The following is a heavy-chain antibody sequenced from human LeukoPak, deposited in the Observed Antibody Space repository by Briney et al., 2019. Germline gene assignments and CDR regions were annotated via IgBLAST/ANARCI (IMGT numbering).Heavy chain of an antibody. CDR1: AATIRSYY. J-gene: IGHJ4*02. Sequence: PSQCPSLTFPVSAATIRSYYCSWIPQPPVKRLRGIGKIYYRGSTNYNPSLKSRVTISVDTSKNQFSLKLSSVTAADTAVYYCARAAARKSSSGYFDYWGQGTLVTVSS. CDR2: IYYRGST. CDR3: ARAAARKSSSGYFDY. D-gene: IGHD6-19*01. V-gene: IGHV4-59*01.